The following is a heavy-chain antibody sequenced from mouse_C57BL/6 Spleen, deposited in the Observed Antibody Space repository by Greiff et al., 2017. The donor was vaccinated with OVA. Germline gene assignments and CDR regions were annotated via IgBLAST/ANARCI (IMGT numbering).Heavy chain of an antibody. Sequence: EVQLQQSGAELVKPGASVKLSCTASGFNIKDYYMHWVKQRTEQGLEWIGRIDPEDGETKYAPKFQGKATITADTSSNTAYLQLSSLTSEDTAVYYCARGTTVVATEGYYFDYWGQGTTLTVSS. J-gene: IGHJ2*01. CDR3: ARGTTVVATEGYYFDY. CDR1: GFNIKDYY. V-gene: IGHV14-2*01. D-gene: IGHD1-1*01. CDR2: IDPEDGET.